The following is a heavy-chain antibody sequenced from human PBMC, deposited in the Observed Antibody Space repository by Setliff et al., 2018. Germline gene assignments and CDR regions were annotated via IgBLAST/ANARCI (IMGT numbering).Heavy chain of an antibody. V-gene: IGHV4-39*07. CDR3: ARETPYYNFWSGYYDY. J-gene: IGHJ4*02. D-gene: IGHD3-3*01. CDR1: GGSISSSSYY. CDR2: IYYSGST. Sequence: SETLSLTCTVSGGSISSSSYYWGWIRQPPGKGLEWIGSIYYSGSTYYNPSLKSRVTISVDTSKNQFSLKLSSVTAADTAVYYCARETPYYNFWSGYYDYWGQGTLVTVSS.